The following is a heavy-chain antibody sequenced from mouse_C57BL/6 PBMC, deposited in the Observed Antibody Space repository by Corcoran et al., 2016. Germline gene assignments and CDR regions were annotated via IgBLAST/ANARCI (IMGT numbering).Heavy chain of an antibody. D-gene: IGHD1-1*01. CDR3: VRNYYVSSFYYAMDY. J-gene: IGHJ4*01. V-gene: IGHV1-18*01. CDR1: GYTFTDYN. Sequence: EVQLQQSGPELVKPGASVKIPCKASGYTFTDYNMDWVKQSHGKSLEWIGDINPNNGGTIYNQKFKGKATLTVDKSSSTAYMELRSLTSEDTAVYYWVRNYYVSSFYYAMDYWGQGTSVTVS. CDR2: INPNNGGT.